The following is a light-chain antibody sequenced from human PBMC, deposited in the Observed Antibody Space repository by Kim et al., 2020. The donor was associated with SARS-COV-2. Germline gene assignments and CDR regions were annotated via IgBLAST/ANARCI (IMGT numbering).Light chain of an antibody. CDR2: YDN. V-gene: IGLV3-21*04. Sequence: SYELTQPPSVSVAPGKTARITCGGNNIGSKSVHWYQQRPGQAPVLVIFYDNSRPSGIPERFSGSNSGNTATLTISRVEAGDEADYYCQVWDSSSDHVIFGVGTQLTVL. CDR3: QVWDSSSDHVI. CDR1: NIGSKS. J-gene: IGLJ2*01.